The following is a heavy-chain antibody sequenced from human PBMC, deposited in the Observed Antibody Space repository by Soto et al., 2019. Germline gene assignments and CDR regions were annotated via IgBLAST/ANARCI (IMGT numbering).Heavy chain of an antibody. V-gene: IGHV1-69*06. CDR1: GGTFSSYA. CDR2: IIPIFGTA. J-gene: IGHJ6*02. D-gene: IGHD6-6*01. CDR3: ASCIAPHPRGGYYYYGMDV. Sequence: QVQLVQSGAEVKKPGSSVKVSCKASGGTFSSYAISWVRQAPGQGLEWMGGIIPIFGTADYAQKFQGRVTSTADKSTSTAYMELISLRAEDTVVYYCASCIAPHPRGGYYYYGMDVWGQGTTVTVSS.